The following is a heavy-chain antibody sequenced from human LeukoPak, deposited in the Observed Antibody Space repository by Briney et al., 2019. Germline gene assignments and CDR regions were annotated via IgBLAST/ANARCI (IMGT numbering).Heavy chain of an antibody. CDR2: ISNKGAGT. V-gene: IGHV3-64D*06. Sequence: GGSLRLSCSASGFTFSSYAMHWVHQAPGKGLEYVSAISNKGAGTYYADSVEGRFTISRDNSKNTLYLQMSSLRPEDTAVYYCVKGSGYFDYWGQGTLVTVSS. D-gene: IGHD3-10*01. CDR1: GFTFSSYA. CDR3: VKGSGYFDY. J-gene: IGHJ4*02.